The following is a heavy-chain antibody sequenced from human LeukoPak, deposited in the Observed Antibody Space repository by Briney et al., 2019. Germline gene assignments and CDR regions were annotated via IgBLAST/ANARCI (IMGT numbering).Heavy chain of an antibody. CDR2: IYTSGST. CDR3: ARAAQSDYYYYMDV. D-gene: IGHD6-6*01. Sequence: SETLSLTCTVSGGSISSYYWSWIRQPPGKGLEWIGRIYTSGSTNYNPSLKSRVTMSVDTSKSQFSLKLSSVTAADTAVYYCARAAQSDYYYYMDVWGKGTTVTVSS. V-gene: IGHV4-4*07. CDR1: GGSISSYY. J-gene: IGHJ6*03.